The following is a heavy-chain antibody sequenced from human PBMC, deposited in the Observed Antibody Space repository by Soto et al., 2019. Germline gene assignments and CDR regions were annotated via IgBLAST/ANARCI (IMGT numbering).Heavy chain of an antibody. D-gene: IGHD3-22*01. V-gene: IGHV4-39*01. J-gene: IGHJ4*02. Sequence: SETLSLTCTVSGGSISSSSHYWGWIRQTPGKGLEWIGSIYYSENTYYNPSLKSRVAISVDTSKNQVSLRLSSVTAADMAVYYCARNDYYDSSGYYSHFHNWGQGALVTVS. CDR1: GGSISSSSHY. CDR3: ARNDYYDSSGYYSHFHN. CDR2: IYYSENT.